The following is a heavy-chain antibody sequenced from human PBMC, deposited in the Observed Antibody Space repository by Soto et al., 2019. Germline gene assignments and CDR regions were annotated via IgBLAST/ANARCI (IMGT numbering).Heavy chain of an antibody. D-gene: IGHD3-10*01. CDR2: INHSGST. V-gene: IGHV4-34*01. CDR3: ARGQLRSGSYYMDV. J-gene: IGHJ6*03. CDR1: GGSFSGYY. Sequence: SETLSLTCAVYGGSFSGYYWSWIRQPPGKGLEWIGEINHSGSTNYNPSLKSRVTISVDTSKNQFSLKLSSVTAADTAVYYCARGQLRSGSYYMDVWGKGTTVTVSS.